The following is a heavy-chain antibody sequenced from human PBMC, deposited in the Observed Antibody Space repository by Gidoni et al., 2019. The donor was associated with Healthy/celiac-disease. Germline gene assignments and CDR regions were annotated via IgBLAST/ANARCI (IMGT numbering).Heavy chain of an antibody. V-gene: IGHV3-66*01. CDR3: AVGHYYGSGSYDY. CDR1: GFPVSSNY. Sequence: EVQLVESGGGLVQPGGSLRLSCAASGFPVSSNYMSWVRQAPGKGLEWVSVIYSGGSTYYADSVKGRFTISRDNSKNTLYLQMNSLRAEDTAVYYCAVGHYYGSGSYDYWGQGTLVTVSS. D-gene: IGHD3-10*01. J-gene: IGHJ4*02. CDR2: IYSGGST.